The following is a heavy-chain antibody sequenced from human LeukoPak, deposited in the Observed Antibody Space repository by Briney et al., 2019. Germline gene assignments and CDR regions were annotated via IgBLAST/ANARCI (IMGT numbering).Heavy chain of an antibody. D-gene: IGHD1-26*01. CDR2: ISSSSTYI. Sequence: PGGSLRLPCATSGFTFSSYTMNWVRQAPGKGLEWVSSISSSSTYIYYAESVKGRFTISRDDAKNSLYLQMNSLRAEDTAVYYCARGPQLHDAFDIWGQGTMVTVSS. CDR1: GFTFSSYT. V-gene: IGHV3-21*01. J-gene: IGHJ3*02. CDR3: ARGPQLHDAFDI.